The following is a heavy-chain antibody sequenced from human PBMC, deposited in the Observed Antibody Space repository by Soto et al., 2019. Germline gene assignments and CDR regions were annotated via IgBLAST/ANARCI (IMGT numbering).Heavy chain of an antibody. CDR1: GGTFSSYA. J-gene: IGHJ4*02. D-gene: IGHD2-15*01. CDR2: IIPIFGTA. V-gene: IGHV1-69*12. Sequence: QVQLVQSGAEVKKPGSSVKVSCKASGGTFSSYAISWVRQAPGQGLEWMGGIIPIFGTANYAQKFQGRVTITANESTSTAYMELSSLSSEDTAVYYCARDRPYCSGGSCYSAFDWGQGTLVTVSS. CDR3: ARDRPYCSGGSCYSAFD.